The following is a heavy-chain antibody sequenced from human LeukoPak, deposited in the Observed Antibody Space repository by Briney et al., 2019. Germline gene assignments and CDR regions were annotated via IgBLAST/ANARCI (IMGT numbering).Heavy chain of an antibody. J-gene: IGHJ4*02. D-gene: IGHD2-2*01. Sequence: PGGSLRLSCATSGLTFSGSAIHWVRQASGKGLEWVGRIRSKANSYATTDVASVRGRFSISRDDSKNTAYLQMNSLKTEDTAVYYCAREGCSSTSCYLDYWGQGTLVTVSS. CDR1: GLTFSGSA. V-gene: IGHV3-73*01. CDR2: IRSKANSYAT. CDR3: AREGCSSTSCYLDY.